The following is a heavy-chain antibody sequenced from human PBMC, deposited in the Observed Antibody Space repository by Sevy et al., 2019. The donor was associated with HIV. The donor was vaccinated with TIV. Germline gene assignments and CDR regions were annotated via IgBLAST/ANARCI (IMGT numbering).Heavy chain of an antibody. CDR2: INHSGST. CDR1: GGSFSGYY. J-gene: IGHJ5*02. Sequence: SETLSLTCAVHGGSFSGYYWNWIRQPPGKGLEWIGEINHSGSTNYNPSLKSRVTISVDTSKNQFSLKLSSVTAADPAVDYCARSPPIVVVPGAPSWFDPWGQGTLVTVSS. CDR3: ARSPPIVVVPGAPSWFDP. V-gene: IGHV4-34*01. D-gene: IGHD2-2*01.